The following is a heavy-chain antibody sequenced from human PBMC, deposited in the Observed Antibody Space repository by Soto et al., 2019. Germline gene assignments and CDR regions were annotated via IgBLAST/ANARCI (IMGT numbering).Heavy chain of an antibody. CDR3: ARDAVLYYYGSGSYSPGLYGMDV. V-gene: IGHV3-7*01. CDR2: VNEDGSEG. D-gene: IGHD3-10*01. CDR1: GFTFSNYY. J-gene: IGHJ6*02. Sequence: ESGGGLVQPGGSLRLSCTASGFTFSNYYMSWVRQAQGKGLEWVANVNEDGSEGYYVDSVKGRFTISRDNAKNSLYLQMNSLRAEDTALYYCARDAVLYYYGSGSYSPGLYGMDVWGQGTTVTVSS.